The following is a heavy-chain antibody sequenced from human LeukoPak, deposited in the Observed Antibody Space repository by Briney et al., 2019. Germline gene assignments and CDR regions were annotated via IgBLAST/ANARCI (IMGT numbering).Heavy chain of an antibody. J-gene: IGHJ4*02. CDR2: ISYDGSNK. CDR1: GFTFGDYA. CDR3: ARDGYTDYYDSSGYQFDY. Sequence: GGSLRLSCAASGFTFGDYAMHWVRQAPGKGLEWVAVISYDGSNKYYADSVKGRFTISRDNSKNTLYLQMNSLRAEDTAVYYCARDGYTDYYDSSGYQFDYWGQGTLVTVSS. V-gene: IGHV3-30-3*01. D-gene: IGHD3-22*01.